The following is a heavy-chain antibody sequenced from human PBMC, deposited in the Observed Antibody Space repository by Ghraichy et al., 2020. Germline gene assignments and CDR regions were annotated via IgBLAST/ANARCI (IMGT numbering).Heavy chain of an antibody. J-gene: IGHJ5*02. CDR1: GFTFKNYW. D-gene: IGHD3-10*01. V-gene: IGHV3-7*01. Sequence: GESLRLSCAASGFTFKNYWMNWVRHAPGKGLEWLASIRQDGSDQWYGDSVRGRFTISRDNAKSSLYLQMNSLRTEDTAVYYCARDPAPSGRNWYDPWGQGTLVTVSS. CDR2: IRQDGSDQ. CDR3: ARDPAPSGRNWYDP.